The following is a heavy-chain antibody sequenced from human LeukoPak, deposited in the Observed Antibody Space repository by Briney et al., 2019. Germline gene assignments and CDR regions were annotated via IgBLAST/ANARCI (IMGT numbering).Heavy chain of an antibody. V-gene: IGHV4-59*11. CDR3: ARAHSGSYYYFDY. J-gene: IGHJ4*02. CDR1: GGSISSHY. CDR2: IYYSGST. D-gene: IGHD1-26*01. Sequence: PSETLSFTCTVSGGSISSHYWSWIRQPPGKGLEWIGYIYYSGSTNYNPSLKSRVTISVDTSKNQFSLKLSSVTAADTAVYYCARAHSGSYYYFDYWGQGTLVTVSS.